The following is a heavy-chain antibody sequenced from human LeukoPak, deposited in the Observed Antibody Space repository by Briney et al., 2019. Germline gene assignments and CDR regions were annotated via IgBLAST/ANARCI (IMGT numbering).Heavy chain of an antibody. J-gene: IGHJ4*02. CDR2: IGGSGGST. CDR3: AKDSREYGSGSYSRY. D-gene: IGHD3-10*01. V-gene: IGHV3-23*01. CDR1: GFTFRSYA. Sequence: GGSLRLSCAASGFTFRSYAMSWVRQAPGRGLEGVSAIGGSGGSTSYEDSVKGRFTISRDNSKNTLYLQMNSLRADDTAVYYCAKDSREYGSGSYSRYWGQGTLVTVSS.